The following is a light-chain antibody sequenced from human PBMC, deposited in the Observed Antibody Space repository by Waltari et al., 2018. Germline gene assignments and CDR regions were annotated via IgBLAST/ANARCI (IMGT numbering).Light chain of an antibody. CDR1: DIGTKS. CDR3: QVWDTRSDHWV. CDR2: DDT. Sequence: SYVLTQPPSVSVVPGKTATITCGGRDIGTKSGRGYQQKPGQAPVAVVYDDTGRPSGIPERFSGSNSAHTATLTISRVEAGDEAHYFCQVWDTRSDHWVFGGGTKLTVL. V-gene: IGLV3-21*03. J-gene: IGLJ3*02.